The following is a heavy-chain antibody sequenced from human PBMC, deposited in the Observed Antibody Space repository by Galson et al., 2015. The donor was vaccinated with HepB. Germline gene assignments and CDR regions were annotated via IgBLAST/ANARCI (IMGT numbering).Heavy chain of an antibody. V-gene: IGHV3-33*01. CDR1: GFTFSSYG. CDR3: AIWGISWNCFEN. Sequence: SLRLSCAASGFTFSSYGMHWVRQAPGKGLEWVAVIWSDGNKKYYADSVKGRFIISRDNSMNTLYMQMNSLRAEDTAVYYCAIWGISWNCFENWGQGSLVTVSS. J-gene: IGHJ4*02. CDR2: IWSDGNKK. D-gene: IGHD1-7*01.